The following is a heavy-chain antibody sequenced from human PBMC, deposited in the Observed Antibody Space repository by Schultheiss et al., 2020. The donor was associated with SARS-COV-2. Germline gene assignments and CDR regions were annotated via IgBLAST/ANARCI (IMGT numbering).Heavy chain of an antibody. J-gene: IGHJ4*02. CDR3: AMDTAMDLGY. CDR2: ISSSGSTI. D-gene: IGHD5-18*01. Sequence: LSLTCTVSGYSISSGYYWGWIRQAPGKGLEWVSYISSSGSTIYYADSVKGRFTISRDNSKNTLYLQMNSLRAEDTAVYYCAMDTAMDLGYWGQGTLVTVSS. V-gene: IGHV3-11*01. CDR1: GYSISSGYY.